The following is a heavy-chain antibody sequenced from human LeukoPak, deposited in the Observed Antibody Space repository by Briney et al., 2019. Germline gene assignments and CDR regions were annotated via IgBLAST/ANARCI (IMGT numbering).Heavy chain of an antibody. CDR3: ARLKIGGYYDSSGYSDY. CDR2: ISSSSSTI. V-gene: IGHV3-48*01. D-gene: IGHD3-22*01. Sequence: PGGSLRLSCAASGFTFSSYSMNWVRQAPGKGLEWVSYISSSSSTIYYADSVKGRFTISRDNAKNSLYLQMNSLRAEDTAVYYCARLKIGGYYDSSGYSDYWGQGTLVTVSS. CDR1: GFTFSSYS. J-gene: IGHJ4*02.